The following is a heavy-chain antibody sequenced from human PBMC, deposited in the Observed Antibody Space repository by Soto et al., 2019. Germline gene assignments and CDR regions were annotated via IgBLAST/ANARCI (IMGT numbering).Heavy chain of an antibody. CDR1: GFTFSSYA. CDR3: AKAGCSGGSCHQFDY. V-gene: IGHV3-23*01. D-gene: IGHD2-15*01. Sequence: GGSLRLSCAASGFTFSSYAMSWVRQAPGKGLEWVSAISSSGGSTYYADSVKGRFTISRDNSKNTLYLQMNSLRAEDTAVYYCAKAGCSGGSCHQFDYWGQGTLVTVSS. CDR2: ISSSGGST. J-gene: IGHJ4*02.